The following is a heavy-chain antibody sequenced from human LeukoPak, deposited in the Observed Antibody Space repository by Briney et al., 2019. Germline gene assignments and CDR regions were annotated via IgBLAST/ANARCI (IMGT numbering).Heavy chain of an antibody. CDR2: ISSSSGYI. J-gene: IGHJ4*02. CDR1: GFTFSSYT. D-gene: IGHD1-26*01. V-gene: IGHV3-21*01. CDR3: ARDQDGSYSFDY. Sequence: GXSLRLSCAASGFTFSSYTMNWVRQAPGKGLEWVSCISSSSGYIYYADSVKGRFTISRDNAKNSLYLQMNSLRAEDTAVYLCARDQDGSYSFDYWGQGTLVTVSS.